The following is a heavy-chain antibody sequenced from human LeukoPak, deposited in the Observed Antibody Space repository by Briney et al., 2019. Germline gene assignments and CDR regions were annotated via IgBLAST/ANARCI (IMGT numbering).Heavy chain of an antibody. CDR1: GYSISSGYY. V-gene: IGHV4-38-2*02. Sequence: SETLSLTCTVSGYSISSGYYWGWIRQPPGKGLEWIGSIYHSGSTNYNPSLKSRVTISVDTSKNQFSLKLTSVSAADTAVYYCASITAAGCFQHWGQGTLVTVSS. CDR3: ASITAAGCFQH. D-gene: IGHD6-6*01. CDR2: IYHSGST. J-gene: IGHJ1*01.